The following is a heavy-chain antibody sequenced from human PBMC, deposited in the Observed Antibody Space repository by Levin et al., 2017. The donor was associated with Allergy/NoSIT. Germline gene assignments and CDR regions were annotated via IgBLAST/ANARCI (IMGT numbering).Heavy chain of an antibody. CDR1: GGSISSYY. CDR3: ARDLYSSSWGWYFDL. V-gene: IGHV4-59*01. CDR2: IYYSGST. Sequence: SETLSLTCTVSGGSISSYYWSWIRQPPGKGLEWIGYIYYSGSTNYNPSLKSRVTISVDTSKNQFSLKLSSVTAADTAVYYCARDLYSSSWGWYFDLWGRGTLVTVSS. J-gene: IGHJ2*01. D-gene: IGHD6-13*01.